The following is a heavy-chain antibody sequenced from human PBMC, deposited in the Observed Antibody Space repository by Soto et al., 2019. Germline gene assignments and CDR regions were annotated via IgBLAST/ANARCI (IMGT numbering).Heavy chain of an antibody. V-gene: IGHV3-23*01. D-gene: IGHD3-22*01. CDR1: GLTFSSYA. CDR2: ISGSGGST. CDR3: AKGVYYYDSSGYFTFDY. J-gene: IGHJ4*02. Sequence: EVQLLESGGGLGQPGGSLRLSCAASGLTFSSYAMSWVRQAPGKGLEWVSAISGSGGSTYYADSVKGRFTISRDNSKNTLYLQMNSLRAEDTAVYYFAKGVYYYDSSGYFTFDYWGQGTLVTVSS.